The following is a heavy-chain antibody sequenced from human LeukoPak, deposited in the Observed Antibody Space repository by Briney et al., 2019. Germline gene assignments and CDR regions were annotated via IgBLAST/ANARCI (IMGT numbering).Heavy chain of an antibody. J-gene: IGHJ4*02. CDR1: GFTFSSYS. CDR2: ISSSSSTI. D-gene: IGHD3-22*01. V-gene: IGHV3-48*01. Sequence: GGSLRLFCAASGFTFSSYSLNWVRQAPGKGLEWVSYISSSSSTIYYADSVRGRFTISRDNAKNSLYLQMNSLRAEDTAVYYCARIHYYISGPPDSWGQGTLVTVSS. CDR3: ARIHYYISGPPDS.